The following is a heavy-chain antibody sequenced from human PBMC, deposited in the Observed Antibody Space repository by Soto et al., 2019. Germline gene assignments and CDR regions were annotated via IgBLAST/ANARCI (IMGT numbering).Heavy chain of an antibody. CDR3: VRTSLVVAAATREDY. CDR1: GFTFSSYW. J-gene: IGHJ4*02. D-gene: IGHD2-15*01. V-gene: IGHV3-74*01. CDR2: INSDGSST. Sequence: EVQLVESGGGLVQPGGSLRLSCAASGFTFSSYWMHWVRQAPGKGLVWVSRINSDGSSTSYADSVNGRFTSSRDNAKNTLYLQMNSLRAEDTAVYYCVRTSLVVAAATREDYWGQGTLVTVSS.